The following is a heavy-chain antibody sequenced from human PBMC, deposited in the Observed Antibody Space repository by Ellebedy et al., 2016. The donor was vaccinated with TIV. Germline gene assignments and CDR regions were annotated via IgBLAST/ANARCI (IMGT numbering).Heavy chain of an antibody. J-gene: IGHJ4*02. V-gene: IGHV3-74*01. D-gene: IGHD3-16*01. Sequence: FTFSRDNAKNTLYLQMNSLRAEDTAVYFCAREAWEDGAMLLFDLWGQGTLVTVSS. CDR3: AREAWEDGAMLLFDL.